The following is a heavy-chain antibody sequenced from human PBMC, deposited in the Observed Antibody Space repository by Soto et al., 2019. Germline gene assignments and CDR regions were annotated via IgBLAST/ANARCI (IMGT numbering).Heavy chain of an antibody. CDR2: INPNSGGT. CDR1: GYTFTGYY. Sequence: ASVKVSCKASGYTFTGYYMHWVRQAPGQGLEWMGWINPNSGGTNYAQKFQGWVTMTRDTSISTAYMELSRLRSDDTAVYYCARDRGDGGNSNYYYGMDVCGQGTTVTVSS. CDR3: ARDRGDGGNSNYYYGMDV. J-gene: IGHJ6*02. V-gene: IGHV1-2*04. D-gene: IGHD3-16*01.